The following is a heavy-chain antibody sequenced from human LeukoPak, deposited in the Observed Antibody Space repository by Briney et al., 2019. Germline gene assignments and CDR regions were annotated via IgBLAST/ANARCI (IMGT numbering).Heavy chain of an antibody. CDR1: GGSFSGYY. CDR3: ARHAGYSSSWYRY. V-gene: IGHV4-34*01. CDR2: INHSGST. J-gene: IGHJ4*02. D-gene: IGHD6-13*01. Sequence: SETLSLTCAVYGGSFSGYYWSWIRQPPGKGLEWIGEINHSGSTNYNPSLMSRVTISVDTSKNQFSLKLSSVTAADTAVYYCARHAGYSSSWYRYWGQGTLVTVSS.